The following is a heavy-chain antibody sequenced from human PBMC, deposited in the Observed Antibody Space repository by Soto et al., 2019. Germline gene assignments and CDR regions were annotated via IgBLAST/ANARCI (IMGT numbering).Heavy chain of an antibody. V-gene: IGHV3-30-3*01. CDR3: ASDLITMVRGVIRDYYYYGMDV. CDR1: GFTFSSYA. CDR2: ISYDGSNK. J-gene: IGHJ6*02. D-gene: IGHD3-10*01. Sequence: ESGGGVVQPGRSLRLSCAASGFTFSSYAMHWVRQAPGKGLEWVAVISYDGSNKYYADSVKGRFTISRDNSKNTLYLQMNSLRAEDTAVYYCASDLITMVRGVIRDYYYYGMDVWGQGTTVTVSS.